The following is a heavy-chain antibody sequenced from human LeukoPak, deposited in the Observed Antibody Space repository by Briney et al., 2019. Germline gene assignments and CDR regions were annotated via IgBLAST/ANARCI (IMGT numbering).Heavy chain of an antibody. CDR1: GFTFSSYA. D-gene: IGHD3-10*01. CDR3: AKVRFGDPHGPFDY. Sequence: GGSLRLSCAASGFTFSSYAMSWVRQAPGRGLEWVSAISGSGGSTYYADSVKGRFTISRDNSKNTLYLQMNSLRAEDTAVYYCAKVRFGDPHGPFDYWGQGTLVTVSS. V-gene: IGHV3-23*01. J-gene: IGHJ4*02. CDR2: ISGSGGST.